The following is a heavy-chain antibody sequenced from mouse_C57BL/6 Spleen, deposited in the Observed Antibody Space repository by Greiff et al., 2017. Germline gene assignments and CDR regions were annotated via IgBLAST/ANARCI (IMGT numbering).Heavy chain of an antibody. J-gene: IGHJ2*01. CDR3: TLNYYGTPFDY. D-gene: IGHD1-1*01. CDR2: IDPENGDT. Sequence: EVQLQQSGAELVRPGASVKLSCTASGFNIKDDYMHWVKQRPEQGLEWIGWIDPENGDTESASKFPGKATITPDTSSNTAYLQLSSLTSEDTAVYYCTLNYYGTPFDYWGQGTTLTVSS. V-gene: IGHV14-4*01. CDR1: GFNIKDDY.